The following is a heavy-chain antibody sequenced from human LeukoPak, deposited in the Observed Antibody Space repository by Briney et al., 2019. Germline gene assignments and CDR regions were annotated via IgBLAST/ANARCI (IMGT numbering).Heavy chain of an antibody. CDR1: GFTFSSYG. CDR3: ARAWDGYPIPYFDY. D-gene: IGHD5-24*01. V-gene: IGHV3-30*02. J-gene: IGHJ4*02. CDR2: IRYDGSNK. Sequence: PGGSLRLSCAASGFTFSSYGMHWVRQAPGKGLEWVAFIRYDGSNKYYADSVKGRFTISRGNSKNTLYLQMNSLRAEDTAVYYCARAWDGYPIPYFDYWGQGTLVTVSS.